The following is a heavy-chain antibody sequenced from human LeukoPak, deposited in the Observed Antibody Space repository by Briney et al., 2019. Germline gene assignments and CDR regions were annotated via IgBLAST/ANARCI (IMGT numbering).Heavy chain of an antibody. CDR3: AREDYGGNSFDY. Sequence: PGGSLRLSCAASGFIFSRYSMNWDRQAPGKGLEWVSYISSSSSTIYYADSVKGRFTISRDNAKNSLYLQMNSLRDEDTAVYYCAREDYGGNSFDYWGQGTLVTVSS. D-gene: IGHD4-23*01. CDR1: GFIFSRYS. J-gene: IGHJ4*02. CDR2: ISSSSSTI. V-gene: IGHV3-48*02.